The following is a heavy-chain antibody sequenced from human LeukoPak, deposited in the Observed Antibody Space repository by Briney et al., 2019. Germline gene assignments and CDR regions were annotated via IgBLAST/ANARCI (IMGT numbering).Heavy chain of an antibody. CDR2: IYYSGST. CDR3: ARVITIFGVSRDSYYFDY. D-gene: IGHD3-3*01. J-gene: IGHJ4*02. V-gene: IGHV4-59*01. Sequence: TSETLSLTCTVSGGSISSYYWSWIRQPPGKGLEWIGYIYYSGSTNYNPSLKSRVTISVDTSKNQFSLKLSPVTAADTAAYYCARVITIFGVSRDSYYFDYWGQGTLVTVSS. CDR1: GGSISSYY.